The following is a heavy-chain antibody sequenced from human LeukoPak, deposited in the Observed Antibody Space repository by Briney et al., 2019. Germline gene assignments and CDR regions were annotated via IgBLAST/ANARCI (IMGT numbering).Heavy chain of an antibody. D-gene: IGHD4-17*01. CDR1: GGSISSHY. CDR2: IYYSGST. J-gene: IGHJ6*03. Sequence: PSETLSLTCTVSGGSISSHYLSWIRQPPGKGLEWIGYIYYSGSTNYNPSLKSRVTISVDTSKNEFSLKLSSVTAADTAVYYCARTQRGLRVLNDYYYYYMDVWGKGTTVTVSS. V-gene: IGHV4-59*11. CDR3: ARTQRGLRVLNDYYYYYMDV.